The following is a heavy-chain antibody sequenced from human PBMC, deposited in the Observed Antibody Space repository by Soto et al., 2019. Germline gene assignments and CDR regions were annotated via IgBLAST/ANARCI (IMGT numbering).Heavy chain of an antibody. J-gene: IGHJ4*02. CDR2: IYPDDSDT. D-gene: IGHD3-10*01. V-gene: IGHV5-51*01. CDR3: IRGGVTSRTFDY. CDR1: GYTIKNYW. Sequence: GESLKISCKASGYTIKNYWIGWVRQMPGQGLEWMGIIYPDDSDTRYSPSFQGQVTISVDKSISTAYVQWSSLKASDSAIYYCIRGGVTSRTFDYWGQGTLVTVSS.